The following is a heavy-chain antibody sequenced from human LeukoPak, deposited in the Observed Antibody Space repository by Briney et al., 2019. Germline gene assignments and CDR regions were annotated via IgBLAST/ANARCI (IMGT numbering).Heavy chain of an antibody. Sequence: GGSLRLSCAASGFTFSSYAMSWVRQAPGKGLGWVSAISGSGGSTYYADSVKGRFTIPRDNSKNTLYLQMNSLRAEDTAVYYCAKDLWGASYHYWGQGTLVTVSS. CDR1: GFTFSSYA. D-gene: IGHD3-16*02. CDR2: ISGSGGST. V-gene: IGHV3-23*01. J-gene: IGHJ4*02. CDR3: AKDLWGASYHY.